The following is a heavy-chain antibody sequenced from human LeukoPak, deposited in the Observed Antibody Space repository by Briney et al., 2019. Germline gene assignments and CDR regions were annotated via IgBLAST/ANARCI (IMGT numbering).Heavy chain of an antibody. Sequence: SETLSLTCTVSGGSISSYYWSWIRQPPGKGLEWIGYIYYSGSTNYNPSLKSRVTISVDASKNQFSLKLSSVTAADTAVYYCATSGSYYNVNDAFDIWGQGTMVTVSS. CDR2: IYYSGST. CDR3: ATSGSYYNVNDAFDI. V-gene: IGHV4-59*01. D-gene: IGHD1-26*01. J-gene: IGHJ3*02. CDR1: GGSISSYY.